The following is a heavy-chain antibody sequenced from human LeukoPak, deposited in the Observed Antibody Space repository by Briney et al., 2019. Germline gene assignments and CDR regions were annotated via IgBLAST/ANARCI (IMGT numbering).Heavy chain of an antibody. Sequence: SVKVSCKASGGTFSSYAISWVRQAPGQGLEWMGRIIPILGIANYAQKFQGRVTITADKSTSTAYMKLSSLRSEDTAVYYCARDLVEGADYWGQGTLVTVSS. CDR1: GGTFSSYA. J-gene: IGHJ4*02. V-gene: IGHV1-69*04. D-gene: IGHD2-2*01. CDR2: IIPILGIA. CDR3: ARDLVEGADY.